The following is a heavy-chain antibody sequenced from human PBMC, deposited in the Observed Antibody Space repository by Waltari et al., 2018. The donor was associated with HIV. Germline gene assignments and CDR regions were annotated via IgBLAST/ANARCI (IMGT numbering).Heavy chain of an antibody. V-gene: IGHV4-38-2*01. CDR1: GYSISSGYY. CDR2: IYHSGST. CDR3: ARVYGYSGSYPGAPDDY. J-gene: IGHJ4*02. D-gene: IGHD1-26*01. Sequence: QVQLQESGPGLVKPSETLSLTCAVSGYSISSGYYWGWIRQPPGKGLEWIGNIYHSGSTYYNPSLKSRVTISVDTSKNQFSLKLSSVTAADTAVYYCARVYGYSGSYPGAPDDYWGQGTLVTVSS.